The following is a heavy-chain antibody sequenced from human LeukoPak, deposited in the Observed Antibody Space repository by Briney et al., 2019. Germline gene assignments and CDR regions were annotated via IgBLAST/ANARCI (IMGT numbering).Heavy chain of an antibody. J-gene: IGHJ3*02. CDR3: ALVRSYSSGSYYVAVADAFDI. D-gene: IGHD1-26*01. Sequence: GGSLRLSCAASGFTFSSYGMHWVRQAPGKGLEWVAFIRYDGSNKYYADSVKGRFTISRDNSKNTLYLQMNSLRAEDTAVYYCALVRSYSSGSYYVAVADAFDIWGQGTMVTVSS. V-gene: IGHV3-30*02. CDR2: IRYDGSNK. CDR1: GFTFSSYG.